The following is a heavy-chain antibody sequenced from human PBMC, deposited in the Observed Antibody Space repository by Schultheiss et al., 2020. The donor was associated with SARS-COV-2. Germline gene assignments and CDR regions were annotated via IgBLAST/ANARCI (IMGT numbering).Heavy chain of an antibody. V-gene: IGHV4-61*08. Sequence: SETLSLTCTVSGDSISSGGYYWSWIRQHPGKGLEWIGYIYYSGSTNYNPSLKSRVTISVDTSKNQFSLKLSSVTAADTAVYYCARQYDILTGTRRDWYFDLWGRGTLVTVSS. CDR2: IYYSGST. J-gene: IGHJ2*01. CDR3: ARQYDILTGTRRDWYFDL. D-gene: IGHD3-9*01. CDR1: GDSISSGGYY.